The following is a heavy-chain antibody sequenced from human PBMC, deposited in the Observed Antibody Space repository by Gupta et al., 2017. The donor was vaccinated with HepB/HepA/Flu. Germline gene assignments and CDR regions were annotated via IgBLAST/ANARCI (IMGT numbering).Heavy chain of an antibody. CDR2: ISFDGSER. V-gene: IGHV3-30*18. CDR1: GFTFSSYG. D-gene: IGHD3-22*01. CDR3: AKDRRLDDSSGYYYYFEN. Sequence: QVQLVESGGGVVQPGRSLRLSCAASGFTFSSYGMHWVRQAPGRGLEWVAVISFDGSERFFAESVKGRVTISRDNSKSTLYRQMNSLRAEETAVYDCAKDRRLDDSSGYYYYFENGGQGVLVTVSS. J-gene: IGHJ4*02.